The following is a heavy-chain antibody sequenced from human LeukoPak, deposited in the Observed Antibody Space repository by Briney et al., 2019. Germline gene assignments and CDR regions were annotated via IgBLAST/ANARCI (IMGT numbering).Heavy chain of an antibody. V-gene: IGHV3-30*03. D-gene: IGHD2-2*01. CDR3: ARGPASEYMDV. CDR2: ISYDGSNK. Sequence: TGGSLRLSCAASGFTFSSYGMHWVRQAPGKGLEWVAVISYDGSNKYYADSVKGRFTISRDNSKNTLYLQMNSLRAEDTAVYYCARGPASEYMDVWGKGTTVTVSS. CDR1: GFTFSSYG. J-gene: IGHJ6*03.